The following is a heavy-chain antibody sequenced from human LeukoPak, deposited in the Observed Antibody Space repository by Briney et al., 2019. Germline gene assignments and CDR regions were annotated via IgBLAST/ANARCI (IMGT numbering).Heavy chain of an antibody. J-gene: IGHJ3*01. CDR1: GSTFNNYA. V-gene: IGHV3-23*01. CDR2: ITGGGRT. D-gene: IGHD4-17*01. CDR3: ARDPNGDYIGAFDF. Sequence: GGSLRLSCAASGSTFNNYAVMWVRQAQGQGLEWVSAITGGGRTYYADSVKGRFTISRDNSKNTLYLQMNRLRAEDTARYFCARDPNGDYIGAFDFLGQGTVVTVSS.